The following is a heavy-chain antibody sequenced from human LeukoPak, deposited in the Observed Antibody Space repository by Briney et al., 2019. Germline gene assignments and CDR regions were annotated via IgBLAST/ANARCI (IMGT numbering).Heavy chain of an antibody. J-gene: IGHJ5*02. CDR1: GFTFSSYA. CDR2: ISYDGSNK. D-gene: IGHD6-13*01. Sequence: PGGSLRLSCAASGFTFSSYAMSWVRQAPGKGLEWVAVISYDGSNKYYADSVKGRFTISRDNSKNTLYLQMNSLRAEDTAVYYCAKDYRAAASPSPSWFDPWGQGTLVTVSS. CDR3: AKDYRAAASPSPSWFDP. V-gene: IGHV3-30*18.